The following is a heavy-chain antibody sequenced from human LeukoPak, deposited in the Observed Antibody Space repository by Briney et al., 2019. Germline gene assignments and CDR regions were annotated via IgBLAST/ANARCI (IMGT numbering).Heavy chain of an antibody. CDR3: ARDYYGSGKRFDY. J-gene: IGHJ4*02. Sequence: GGSLRLSCAASGFTFSSYSMNWVRQAPGKGLEWVSSISSSSSYIYYADSVKGRFTISRDNAKNSLYLQMNGLRAEDTAVYYCARDYYGSGKRFDYWGQGTLVTVSS. V-gene: IGHV3-21*01. CDR1: GFTFSSYS. CDR2: ISSSSSYI. D-gene: IGHD3-10*01.